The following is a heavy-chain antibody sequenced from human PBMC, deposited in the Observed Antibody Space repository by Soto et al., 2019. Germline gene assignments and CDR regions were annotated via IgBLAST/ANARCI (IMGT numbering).Heavy chain of an antibody. CDR3: ARGGVVVVPAAVRVFYYYYGMDV. D-gene: IGHD2-2*01. J-gene: IGHJ6*02. Sequence: SETLSLTCAVYGGSFSGYYWSWIRQPPGKGLEWIGEINHSGSTNYNPSLKSRVTISVDTSKNQFSLKLSSVTAADTAVYYCARGGVVVVPAAVRVFYYYYGMDVWGQGTTVTVSS. CDR2: INHSGST. V-gene: IGHV4-34*01. CDR1: GGSFSGYY.